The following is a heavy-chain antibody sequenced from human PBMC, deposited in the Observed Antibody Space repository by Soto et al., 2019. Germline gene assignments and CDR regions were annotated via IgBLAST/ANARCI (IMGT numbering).Heavy chain of an antibody. J-gene: IGHJ5*02. D-gene: IGHD1-1*01. CDR3: ARDYENTWKKYRLGP. CDR2: ISYDGSNK. Sequence: GGSLRLSCAASGFTFSSYAMHWVRQAPGKGLEWVAVISYDGSNKYYADSVKGRFTISRDNSKNTLYLQMNSLRAEDTAVYYCARDYENTWKKYRLGPWGQGTLVTVSS. CDR1: GFTFSSYA. V-gene: IGHV3-30-3*01.